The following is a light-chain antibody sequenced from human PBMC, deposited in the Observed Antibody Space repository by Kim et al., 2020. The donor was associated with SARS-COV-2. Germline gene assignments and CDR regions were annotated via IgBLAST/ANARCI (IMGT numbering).Light chain of an antibody. CDR1: QSVSSTY. Sequence: EIVLKQSPGTLSLSPGERATLSCRASQSVSSTYLAWYQQKPGQAPRLLIYVASTRATGIPDRFSGSGSGTDFTLTISRLEPEDFAVYYCQQYGSSPPYTFGQGTKLEI. CDR3: QQYGSSPPYT. CDR2: VAS. V-gene: IGKV3-20*01. J-gene: IGKJ2*01.